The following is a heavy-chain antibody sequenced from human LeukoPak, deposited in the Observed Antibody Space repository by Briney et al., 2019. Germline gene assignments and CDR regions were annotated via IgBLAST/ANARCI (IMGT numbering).Heavy chain of an antibody. J-gene: IGHJ6*02. Sequence: ASVKVSCKASGYTFTSYGISWVRQAPGQGLEWMGWISAYNGNTNYAQKLQGRVTMTTDTSTSTAYMELRSLRSDDTAVYYCARGNYGSGSYYYYGMDVWGQGTTVTVSS. V-gene: IGHV1-18*01. CDR2: ISAYNGNT. CDR3: ARGNYGSGSYYYYGMDV. D-gene: IGHD3-10*01. CDR1: GYTFTSYG.